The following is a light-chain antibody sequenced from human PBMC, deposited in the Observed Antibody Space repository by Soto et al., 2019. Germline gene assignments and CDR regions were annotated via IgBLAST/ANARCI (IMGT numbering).Light chain of an antibody. V-gene: IGLV1-44*01. CDR3: EAWDDSLSGYV. J-gene: IGLJ1*01. Sequence: CVLTQPPSASGTPGQRVTISCSGSISNIGGNAVNWYQQLPGTTPKLLIYSNNQRPSGVPDRFSGSKSGTSASLAISGLQSEDEADYYCEAWDDSLSGYVFGTGTKV. CDR1: ISNIGGNA. CDR2: SNN.